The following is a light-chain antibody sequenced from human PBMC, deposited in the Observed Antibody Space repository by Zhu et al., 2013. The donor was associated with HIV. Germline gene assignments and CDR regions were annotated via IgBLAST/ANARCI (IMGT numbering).Light chain of an antibody. J-gene: IGKJ5*01. CDR3: MSRADFPIT. V-gene: IGKV2-40*01. Sequence: DIVMTQTPLSLAVTPGEPAAISCRSSQSLLDTDDGNTYLDWYLQTPGQSPQLLIHTLSHRAFGVPDRFSGSGSGTDFTLKISRVEAEDVGIYYCMSRADFPITFGQGTRLEI. CDR1: QSLLDTDDGNTY. CDR2: TLS.